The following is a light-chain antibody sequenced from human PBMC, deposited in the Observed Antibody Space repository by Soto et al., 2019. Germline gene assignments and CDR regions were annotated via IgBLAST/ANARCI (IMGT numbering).Light chain of an antibody. CDR1: SIDVGGYNY. Sequence: QSALTQPPSASGSPGQSVAISCTGTSIDVGGYNYVSWYQQHPGKAPKLMIYEVNKRPSGVPDRVSGSKSGNTASLTVSGLKAEDEADYYCSSSAGSSNVFGTGPKLTVL. CDR3: SSSAGSSNV. J-gene: IGLJ1*01. V-gene: IGLV2-8*01. CDR2: EVN.